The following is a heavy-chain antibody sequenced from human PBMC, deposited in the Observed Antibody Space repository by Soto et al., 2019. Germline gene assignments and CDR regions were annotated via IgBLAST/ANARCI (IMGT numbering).Heavy chain of an antibody. J-gene: IGHJ6*02. CDR3: ARAQHTSMNYYDGMDV. Sequence: PGESLKISCHGSGYSFNTYWICWVRQMPWKGLEWMGIIYPADSDTTYSPSFQGQVTVSADKSISTAYLQWSSLKASDTAMYYCARAQHTSMNYYDGMDVWGQGTTVTVSS. D-gene: IGHD5-18*01. CDR2: IYPADSDT. CDR1: GYSFNTYW. V-gene: IGHV5-51*01.